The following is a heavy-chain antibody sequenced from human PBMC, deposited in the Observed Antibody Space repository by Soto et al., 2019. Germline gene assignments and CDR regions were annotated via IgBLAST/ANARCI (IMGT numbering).Heavy chain of an antibody. CDR1: GYTFTGYY. CDR2: INPNSGGT. D-gene: IGHD7-27*01. CDR3: ARSTWGNWDYWYFDL. J-gene: IGHJ2*01. Sequence: ASVKVSCKASGYTFTGYYMHWVRQAPGQGLEWMGWINPNSGGTNYAQKFQGWVTMTRDTSISTAYMELSRLRSDDTAVYYCARSTWGNWDYWYFDLWGRGTLVTVSS. V-gene: IGHV1-2*04.